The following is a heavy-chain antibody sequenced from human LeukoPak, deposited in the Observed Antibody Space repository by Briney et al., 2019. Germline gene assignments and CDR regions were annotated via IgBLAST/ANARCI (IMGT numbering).Heavy chain of an antibody. V-gene: IGHV4-34*01. Sequence: PETLSLTCAVYGGSFSGYYWSWIRQPPGKGLEWIGEINHSGSTNYNPSLKSRVTISVDTSKNQFSLKLSSVTAADTAVYYCARGRPAAGTWYYYYYYYMDVWGKGTTVTVSS. CDR2: INHSGST. CDR1: GGSFSGYY. J-gene: IGHJ6*03. D-gene: IGHD6-13*01. CDR3: ARGRPAAGTWYYYYYYYMDV.